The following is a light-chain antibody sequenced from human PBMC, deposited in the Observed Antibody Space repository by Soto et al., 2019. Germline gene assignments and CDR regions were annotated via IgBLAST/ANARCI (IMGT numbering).Light chain of an antibody. V-gene: IGLV1-47*01. CDR3: AAWDDSLSVLV. CDR2: RND. CDR1: SSNIGSNY. Sequence: QSVLTQPPSASETPGQRVTISCSGSSSNIGSNYVYWYQQLPGTAPKLLIYRNDRRPSGVPDRFSGSKSGTSASLAISGLRSEDEADYYCAAWDDSLSVLVFGGGTKLTVL. J-gene: IGLJ3*02.